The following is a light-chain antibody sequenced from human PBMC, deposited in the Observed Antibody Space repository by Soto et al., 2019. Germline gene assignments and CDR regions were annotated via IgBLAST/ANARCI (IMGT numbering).Light chain of an antibody. J-gene: IGLJ2*01. V-gene: IGLV1-40*01. CDR3: QSYDSSLGVV. CDR1: SSNIGAGYD. CDR2: GNS. Sequence: QSVLTQPPSVSGAPGQRVTISCTGSSSNIGAGYDVHWYQQLPGTAPKLLIYGNSNRPSGVPDRFSGSKSGTSASQAITGLQAEDEADYYCQSYDSSLGVVFGGGTKVTVL.